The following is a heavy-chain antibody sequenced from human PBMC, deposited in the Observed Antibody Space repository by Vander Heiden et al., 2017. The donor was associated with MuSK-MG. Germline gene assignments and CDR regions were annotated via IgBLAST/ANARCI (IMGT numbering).Heavy chain of an antibody. V-gene: IGHV4-38-2*02. D-gene: IGHD1-26*01. Sequence: QVQLQESGPGLVTASEPLSLTCTVSGYSVGSGYSWGWLRQPPGQGLEWVGIVYQAGRTSYNPSLNSRVTISLDTSKNQFSLSLSSVTAADTAVYYCASGGSYPGDFWGQGSLVTVSS. J-gene: IGHJ4*02. CDR2: VYQAGRT. CDR1: GYSVGSGYS. CDR3: ASGGSYPGDF.